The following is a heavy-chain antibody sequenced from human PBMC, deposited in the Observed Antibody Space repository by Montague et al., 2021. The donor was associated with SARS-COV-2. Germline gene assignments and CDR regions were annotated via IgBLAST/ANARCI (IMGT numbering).Heavy chain of an antibody. CDR2: MYSDGINT. V-gene: IGHV3-23*03. CDR3: ARFGETYRDFDC. Sequence: SLRLSCAASGFTFSSFAMSWVRQAPGKGLEGVSVMYSDGINTFYADSVKGRFTISRDNSKNTLYLQLNSLRAEDTAVYYCARFGETYRDFDCWGQGTLVTVSS. CDR1: GFTFSSFA. J-gene: IGHJ4*02. D-gene: IGHD3-10*01.